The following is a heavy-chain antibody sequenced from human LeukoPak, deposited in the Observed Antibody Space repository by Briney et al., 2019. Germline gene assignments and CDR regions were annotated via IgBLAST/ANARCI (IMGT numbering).Heavy chain of an antibody. Sequence: GGSLRLSCAASGFTFSSYAMHWVRQAPGKGPEWVAVISYDGSNKYYADSVKGRFTISRDNSKNTLYLQMNSLRAEDTAVYYCAGERRGGQLKVDYWGQGTLVTVSS. D-gene: IGHD6-6*01. CDR1: GFTFSSYA. CDR2: ISYDGSNK. V-gene: IGHV3-30-3*01. CDR3: AGERRGGQLKVDY. J-gene: IGHJ4*02.